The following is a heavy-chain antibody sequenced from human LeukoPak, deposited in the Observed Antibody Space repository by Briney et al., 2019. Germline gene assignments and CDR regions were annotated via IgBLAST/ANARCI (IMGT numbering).Heavy chain of an antibody. CDR1: GFTFSSYA. J-gene: IGHJ4*02. Sequence: GGSLRLSCAASGFTFSSYAMSWVRQAPGKGLEWVSAISGSGGSTYHADSVKGRFTISRDNSKNTLYLQMNSLRAEDTAVYYCAKDMGYDYVWGSFSFDYWGQGTLVTVSS. CDR3: AKDMGYDYVWGSFSFDY. CDR2: ISGSGGST. V-gene: IGHV3-23*01. D-gene: IGHD3-16*01.